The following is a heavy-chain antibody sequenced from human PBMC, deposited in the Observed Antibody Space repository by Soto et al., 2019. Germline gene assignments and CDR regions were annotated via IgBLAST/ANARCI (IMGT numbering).Heavy chain of an antibody. CDR1: GYTFTSYG. CDR3: VRSGVWVPRDY. CDR2: ISAYNGNT. Sequence: QVQLVQSGAEVKKPGASVKVSCKASGYTFTSYGISWVRLAPGQGLEWMGWISAYNGNTNSAQKVHVRVPMTTDTFPNSAHMELRSLRSDDTAVYYCVRSGVWVPRDYWGQGTLVTFAS. D-gene: IGHD3-3*01. J-gene: IGHJ4*02. V-gene: IGHV1-18*01.